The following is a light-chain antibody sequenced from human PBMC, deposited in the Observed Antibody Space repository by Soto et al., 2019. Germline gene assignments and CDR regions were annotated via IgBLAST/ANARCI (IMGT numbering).Light chain of an antibody. CDR1: QSVSANY. V-gene: IGKV3-20*01. Sequence: EIVLTQAPGTLSLSPGERATLSCRASQSVSANYLAWYQQKPGQAPRLLIFGASIRVKGIPDRFIGSGSGTDFTLTIGRLEPEDFAVYYCQHYVTSLTTFGQGTKVDI. CDR2: GAS. J-gene: IGKJ1*01. CDR3: QHYVTSLTT.